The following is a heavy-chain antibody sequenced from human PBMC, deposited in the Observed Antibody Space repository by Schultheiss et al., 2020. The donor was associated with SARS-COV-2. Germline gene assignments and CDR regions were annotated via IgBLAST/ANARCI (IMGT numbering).Heavy chain of an antibody. D-gene: IGHD1-26*01. Sequence: GGSLRLSCAASGLTFSSYAMHWVRQAPGKGLEYVSAISSNGGSTYYADSVKGRFTISRDNSKNTLYLQMNSLRAEDTAVYYCARSGSYKPYFDYWGQGTLVTVSS. CDR2: ISSNGGST. CDR3: ARSGSYKPYFDY. V-gene: IGHV3-64*04. CDR1: GLTFSSYA. J-gene: IGHJ4*02.